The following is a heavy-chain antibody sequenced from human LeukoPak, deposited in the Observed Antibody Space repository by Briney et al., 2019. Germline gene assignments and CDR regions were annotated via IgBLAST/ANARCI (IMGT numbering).Heavy chain of an antibody. CDR3: ARDGIYFDWFYGMDV. J-gene: IGHJ6*02. D-gene: IGHD3-9*01. CDR1: GYTFTGYY. Sequence: ASVKVSCKASGYTFTGYYMHWVRQAPGQGLEWMGWINPNSGGTNYAQKFQGWVTMTRDTSISTAYMELSRLRSDDTAVYYCARDGIYFDWFYGMDVWGQGTTVTVSS. V-gene: IGHV1-2*04. CDR2: INPNSGGT.